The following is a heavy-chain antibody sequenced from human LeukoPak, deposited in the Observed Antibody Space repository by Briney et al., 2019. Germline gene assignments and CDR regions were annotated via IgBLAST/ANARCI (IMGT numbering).Heavy chain of an antibody. CDR2: TSYSRST. D-gene: IGHD6-19*01. CDR3: AKLGHSDGWYLGAFDI. Sequence: SETLSLTCTVSGGSITGYYWSWIRQPPGMRPEWVGYTSYSRSTIYNSSLKGRATMSIDTSKNQLCLNLTSVTAADTAVYYCAKLGHSDGWYLGAFDIWGQGTTVTVSS. J-gene: IGHJ3*02. V-gene: IGHV4-59*08. CDR1: GGSITGYY.